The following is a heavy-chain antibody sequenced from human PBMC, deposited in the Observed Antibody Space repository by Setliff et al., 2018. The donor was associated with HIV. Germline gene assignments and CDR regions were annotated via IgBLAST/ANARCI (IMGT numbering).Heavy chain of an antibody. V-gene: IGHV1-69*13. CDR2: VIPLFGTE. J-gene: IGHJ6*02. Sequence: ASVKVSCKSSGGTFSSYGVTWVRQAPGQGLEWMGGVIPLFGTEKDAQKFQGRVTITADESTNTAYMELSSLRSEDTAIYYCARPAVLISTDYYYYMDVWGQGTMVTV. CDR3: ARPAVLISTDYYYYMDV. D-gene: IGHD6-19*01. CDR1: GGTFSSYG.